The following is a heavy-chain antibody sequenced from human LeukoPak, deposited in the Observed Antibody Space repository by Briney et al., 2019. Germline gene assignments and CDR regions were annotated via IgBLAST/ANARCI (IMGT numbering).Heavy chain of an antibody. V-gene: IGHV4-34*01. D-gene: IGHD6-13*01. CDR1: GGSFSGYY. CDR3: ARVKRYSSSWSDAFDI. Sequence: PSETLSLTCAVYGGSFSGYYWSWIRQPPGKGLEWIGVINHSGSTNYNPSLKSRVTISVDTSKNQFSLKLSSVTAADTAVYYCARVKRYSSSWSDAFDIWGQGTMVTVSS. CDR2: INHSGST. J-gene: IGHJ3*02.